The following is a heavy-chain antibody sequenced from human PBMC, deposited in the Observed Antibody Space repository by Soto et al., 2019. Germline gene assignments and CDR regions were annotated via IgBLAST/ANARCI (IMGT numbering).Heavy chain of an antibody. CDR2: IYYTGKT. CDR3: GRDLTSNANCIDP. J-gene: IGHJ5*02. V-gene: IGHV4-30-4*01. D-gene: IGHD2-2*01. Sequence: SETLSLTCSVSGDYIHVGGYYWAWIRQRPGKGLEWMGYIYYTGKTYYNPSLESRLTMSVDRSKNQFSLRLTSVTAADTAVYFCGRDLTSNANCIDPWGQGTLVTVSS. CDR1: GDYIHVGGYY.